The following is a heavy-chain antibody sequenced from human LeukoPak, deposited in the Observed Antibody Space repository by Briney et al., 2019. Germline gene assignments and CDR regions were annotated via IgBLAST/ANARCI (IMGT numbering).Heavy chain of an antibody. D-gene: IGHD3-16*01. Sequence: GESLKISCKGSGYSFTSYWIGWVRQMPGKGLEWMGIIYPGDSDTKYSPSLQGHVSFSVDKTISTAYLQWSSLKASDTAMYYCARRLRGGGWFDPWGQGTLVTVSS. J-gene: IGHJ5*02. V-gene: IGHV5-51*01. CDR3: ARRLRGGGWFDP. CDR1: GYSFTSYW. CDR2: IYPGDSDT.